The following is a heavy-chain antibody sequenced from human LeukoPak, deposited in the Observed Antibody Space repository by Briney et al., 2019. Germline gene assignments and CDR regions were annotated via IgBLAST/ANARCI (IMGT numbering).Heavy chain of an antibody. Sequence: GSLRLSCAASGFTFSTYDFHWVRQATGKGLEWVSSIGKGGETFYSGSAKGRFTISRENAKNSLYLQMNSLRAGDTAMYYCVRGAPSGFDYWGQGTLVTVSS. CDR1: GFTFSTYD. J-gene: IGHJ4*02. D-gene: IGHD6-19*01. CDR3: VRGAPSGFDY. CDR2: IGKGGET. V-gene: IGHV3-13*01.